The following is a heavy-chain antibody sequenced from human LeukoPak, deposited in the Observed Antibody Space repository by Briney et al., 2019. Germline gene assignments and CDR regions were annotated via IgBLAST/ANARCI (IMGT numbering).Heavy chain of an antibody. CDR3: ARGDVDYYYYYYMDV. J-gene: IGHJ6*03. Sequence: SETLSLTCAVYGGSFSGYYWSWIRQPPGKGLEWIGEISHSGSTNYNPSLKSRVTISVDTSKNQFSLKLSSVTAADTAVYYCARGDVDYYYYYYMDVWGKGTTVTVSS. V-gene: IGHV4-34*01. CDR1: GGSFSGYY. CDR2: ISHSGST.